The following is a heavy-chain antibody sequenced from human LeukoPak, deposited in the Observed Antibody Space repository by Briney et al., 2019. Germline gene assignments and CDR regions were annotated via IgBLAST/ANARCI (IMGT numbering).Heavy chain of an antibody. Sequence: SVKVSCKASGGTFSSYAISWVRQAPGQGLEWMGGIIPIFGTANYAQKFQGRVTITTDESTSTAYMELSSLRSEDTAVYYCAVGGLYYDSNGYYFIFDYWGQGTLVTVSS. D-gene: IGHD3-22*01. V-gene: IGHV1-69*05. CDR3: AVGGLYYDSNGYYFIFDY. CDR1: GGTFSSYA. J-gene: IGHJ4*02. CDR2: IIPIFGTA.